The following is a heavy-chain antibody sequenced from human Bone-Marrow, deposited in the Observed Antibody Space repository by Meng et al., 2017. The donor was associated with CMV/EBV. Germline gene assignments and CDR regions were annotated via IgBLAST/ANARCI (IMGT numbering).Heavy chain of an antibody. CDR2: IYYSGST. CDR3: ARGGVVITFDY. Sequence: SGTLSLTCTVSGGSISSYYWSWIRQPPGKGLEWIGYIYYSGSTNYKPSLKSRVTVSVDTSKNQFSLKLSSVTAADTAVYYCARGGVVITFDYWGQGTLVTVSS. CDR1: GGSISSYY. V-gene: IGHV4-59*01. D-gene: IGHD3-3*01. J-gene: IGHJ4*02.